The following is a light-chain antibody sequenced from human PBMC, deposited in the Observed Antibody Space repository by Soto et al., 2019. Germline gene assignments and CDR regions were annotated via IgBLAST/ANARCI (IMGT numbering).Light chain of an antibody. CDR1: QSVSSSY. CDR3: QQYGSSRWT. Sequence: EIVLTQSPGTLSLSPGEKATLSCRASQSVSSSYLAWYQQKPGQAPRLLIYGACSRATGIPDRFSGSGSGTNFTIIISRLEPEDFAVYYCQQYGSSRWTFGQGTKVEIK. CDR2: GAC. J-gene: IGKJ1*01. V-gene: IGKV3-20*01.